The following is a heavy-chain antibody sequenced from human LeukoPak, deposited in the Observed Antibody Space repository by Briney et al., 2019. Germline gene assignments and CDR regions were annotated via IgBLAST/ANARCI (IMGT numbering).Heavy chain of an antibody. V-gene: IGHV3-23*01. J-gene: IGHJ4*02. Sequence: GGSLRLSCAASGFTFSTYAMSWVRQAPGKGLEWVSGISGSGGSTYYADSVKGRFTISRDNSKNTLYLQMNSLGAEDTAVYYCARGIDEWLYLNYWGQGALVTVSS. CDR3: ARGIDEWLYLNY. D-gene: IGHD3-3*01. CDR1: GFTFSTYA. CDR2: ISGSGGST.